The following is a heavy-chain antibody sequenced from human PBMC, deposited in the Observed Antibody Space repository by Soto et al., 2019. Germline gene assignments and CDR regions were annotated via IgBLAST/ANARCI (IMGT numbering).Heavy chain of an antibody. V-gene: IGHV1-46*01. CDR2: INPSGGST. Sequence: QVQLVQSGAEVKKPGASVKVSCKASGYTFTSYYMHWVRQAPGQGLEWMGIINPSGGSTSYAQKFQGRVTMTRDTSTSTVYMELSSLRSEDTAVESCARSRVTMGRGVITAEYYLDYGGQGPLVTVSS. CDR1: GYTFTSYY. CDR3: ARSRVTMGRGVITAEYYLDY. J-gene: IGHJ4*02. D-gene: IGHD3-10*01.